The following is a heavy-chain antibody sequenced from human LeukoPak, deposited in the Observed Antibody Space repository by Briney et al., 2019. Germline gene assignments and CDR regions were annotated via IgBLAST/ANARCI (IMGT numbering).Heavy chain of an antibody. Sequence: GGSLRLSCAASGFTFSSDSMNWVRQAPGKGLEWVSSISSSSSYIYYADSVKGRFTISRDNAKNSLYLQMNSLRAEDTAVYYCAREAAEHYYYDSSGYPDYWGQGTLVTVSS. CDR3: AREAAEHYYYDSSGYPDY. V-gene: IGHV3-21*01. CDR2: ISSSSSYI. J-gene: IGHJ4*02. D-gene: IGHD3-22*01. CDR1: GFTFSSDS.